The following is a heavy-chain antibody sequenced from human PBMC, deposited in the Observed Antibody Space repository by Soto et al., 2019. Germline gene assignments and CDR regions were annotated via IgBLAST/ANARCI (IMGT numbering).Heavy chain of an antibody. J-gene: IGHJ3*02. Sequence: QVQLVQSGAEVKKPGASVKVSCKASGYTFTSYYMHWVRQAPGQGLEWMGIINPSGGSTSYAQKFQGRVTMTRDTSTSTVYMELSSLRSEDTAVYYCARGGPTGTQLDAFDIWGQGTMVTVSS. V-gene: IGHV1-46*03. CDR2: INPSGGST. CDR3: ARGGPTGTQLDAFDI. D-gene: IGHD1-1*01. CDR1: GYTFTSYY.